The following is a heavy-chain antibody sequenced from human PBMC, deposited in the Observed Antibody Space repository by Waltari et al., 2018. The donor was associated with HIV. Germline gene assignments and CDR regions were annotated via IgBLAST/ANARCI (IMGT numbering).Heavy chain of an antibody. CDR2: NSGSGTKT. CDR1: GFTFRSYA. J-gene: IGHJ4*02. D-gene: IGHD3-9*01. Sequence: EVQLLESGGGSVQPGGSLRLSCAASGFTFRSYAMTWVRQAPGKGLEWVSANSGSGTKTYYADSVKGRFTISRDNSKNTVYLQMNSLRAEDTAVYYCAKDNYDILTGYYYWGQGTLVTVSS. CDR3: AKDNYDILTGYYY. V-gene: IGHV3-23*01.